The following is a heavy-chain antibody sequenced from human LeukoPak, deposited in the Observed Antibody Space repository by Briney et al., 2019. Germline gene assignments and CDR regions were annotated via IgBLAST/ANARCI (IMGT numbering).Heavy chain of an antibody. CDR1: GGTFSSYA. Sequence: SVKVSCKASGGTFSSYAISWVRQAPGQGLEWMGRIIAILGIANYAQKFQGRVTITADKSTSTAYMELSSLRSEDTAVYYCARGPYYYDSSGYRTAHFDYWGQGTLVTVSS. D-gene: IGHD3-22*01. CDR2: IIAILGIA. CDR3: ARGPYYYDSSGYRTAHFDY. J-gene: IGHJ4*02. V-gene: IGHV1-69*04.